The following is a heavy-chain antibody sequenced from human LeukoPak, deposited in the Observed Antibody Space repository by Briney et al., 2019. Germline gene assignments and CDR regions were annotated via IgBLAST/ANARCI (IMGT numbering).Heavy chain of an antibody. CDR2: INPSGGSA. CDR1: GYTFASYY. D-gene: IGHD3-10*01. V-gene: IGHV1-46*01. CDR3: ARGMVRGVIRGSFDY. J-gene: IGHJ4*02. Sequence: TSVKVPCNTSGYTFASYYIHWVRQAPGQGPEWMGIINPSGGSAGYAQNFQGRVTMTRDTSTSTVYMELSSLRSEETAVYYCARGMVRGVIRGSFDYWGQGTPVSVSS.